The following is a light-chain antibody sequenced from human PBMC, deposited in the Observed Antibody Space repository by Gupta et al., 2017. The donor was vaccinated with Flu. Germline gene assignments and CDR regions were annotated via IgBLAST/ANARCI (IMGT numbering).Light chain of an antibody. CDR3: QQSYRTPLT. Sequence: PFSLSASVGDRVTITCRASQSISSYLNWYQQKPGKAPKLLIYAASSLQSGVPSRFSGSGSGTDFTLTISSLQPEDFATYYCQQSYRTPLTFGGGTKVEIK. J-gene: IGKJ4*01. CDR2: AAS. V-gene: IGKV1-39*01. CDR1: QSISSY.